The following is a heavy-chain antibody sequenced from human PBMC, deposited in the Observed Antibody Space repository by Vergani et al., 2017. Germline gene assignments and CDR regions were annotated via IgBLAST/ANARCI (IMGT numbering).Heavy chain of an antibody. CDR3: ARDGGYCSGGSCFYYFDY. Sequence: QVQLVQSGAEVKKPGASVKVSCKASGYTFTGYYMHWVRKAPGQGLEWMGWINPNSGGTNYEQKFQGRVTMTRETSISTAYMELSRLRSDDTAVYSCARDGGYCSGGSCFYYFDYWGQGTLVTVSS. CDR1: GYTFTGYY. CDR2: INPNSGGT. D-gene: IGHD2-15*01. V-gene: IGHV1-2*02. J-gene: IGHJ4*02.